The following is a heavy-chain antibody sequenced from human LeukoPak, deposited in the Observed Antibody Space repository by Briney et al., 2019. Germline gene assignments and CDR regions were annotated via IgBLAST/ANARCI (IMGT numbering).Heavy chain of an antibody. CDR1: GGSFSGYY. Sequence: PSGTLSLTCAVYGGSFSGYYWSWIRQPPGKGLEWIGEINHSGSTNYNPSLKSRVTISVDTSKNQFSLKLSSVTAADTAVYYCARHLKRYCSSTSCYAGFDYWGQGTLVTVSS. J-gene: IGHJ4*02. V-gene: IGHV4-34*01. CDR3: ARHLKRYCSSTSCYAGFDY. D-gene: IGHD2-2*01. CDR2: INHSGST.